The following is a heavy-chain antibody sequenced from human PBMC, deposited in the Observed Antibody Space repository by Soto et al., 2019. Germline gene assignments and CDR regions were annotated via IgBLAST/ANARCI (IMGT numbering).Heavy chain of an antibody. Sequence: PSETLSLTCTVSGGSISSGGYYWSWIRQHPGKGLEWIGYIYYSGSTYYNPSLKSRVTISVDTSKNQFSLKLSSVTAADTAVYYCARFLVGATGWFDPLGRGTPVTVSS. V-gene: IGHV4-31*03. D-gene: IGHD1-26*01. J-gene: IGHJ5*02. CDR3: ARFLVGATGWFDP. CDR2: IYYSGST. CDR1: GGSISSGGYY.